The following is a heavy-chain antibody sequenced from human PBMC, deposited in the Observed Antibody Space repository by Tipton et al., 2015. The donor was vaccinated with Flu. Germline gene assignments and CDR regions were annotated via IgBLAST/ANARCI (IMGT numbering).Heavy chain of an antibody. Sequence: QLVQSGAEEKKPGESLKISCKGSRFNFRTYWIGWVRQVPGKGLEWVGIIYPDDSDTRYSPSFHGQVTISADKSISTAYMQWNSLKASDTAMYYCARLPPGSYYDTSGFYRSYSDYWGQGTQVTVSS. J-gene: IGHJ4*02. CDR2: IYPDDSDT. CDR1: RFNFRTYW. V-gene: IGHV5-51*01. D-gene: IGHD3-22*01. CDR3: ARLPPGSYYDTSGFYRSYSDY.